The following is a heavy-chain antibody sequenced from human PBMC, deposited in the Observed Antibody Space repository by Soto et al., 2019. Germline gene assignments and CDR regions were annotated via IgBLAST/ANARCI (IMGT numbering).Heavy chain of an antibody. D-gene: IGHD3-10*01. V-gene: IGHV1-2*04. CDR2: INPNSGGT. CDR1: GYTFTGYY. J-gene: IGHJ6*02. CDR3: ATSMVRGVIITKEHPNYYYYYGMDV. Sequence: ASVKVSCKASGYTFTGYYMHWVRQAPGQGLEWMGWINPNSGGTNYAQKFQGWVTMTRDTSISTAYMELSRLRSDDTAVYYCATSMVRGVIITKEHPNYYYYYGMDVWGQGTTVTVSS.